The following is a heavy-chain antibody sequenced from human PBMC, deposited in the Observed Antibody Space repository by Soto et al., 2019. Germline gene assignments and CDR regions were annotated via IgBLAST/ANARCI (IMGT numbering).Heavy chain of an antibody. D-gene: IGHD3-22*01. V-gene: IGHV3-11*01. CDR2: ISSSGSTI. J-gene: IGHJ4*02. Sequence: PGGSLGLSCAPPGFPFSDYYMTWIRQAPGKGLEWVSYISSSGSTIYYADSVKGRFTISRDNAKNSLYLQMNSLRAEDTAVYYCARSHLYYDSSGYPDYWGQGTLVTVSS. CDR3: ARSHLYYDSSGYPDY. CDR1: GFPFSDYY.